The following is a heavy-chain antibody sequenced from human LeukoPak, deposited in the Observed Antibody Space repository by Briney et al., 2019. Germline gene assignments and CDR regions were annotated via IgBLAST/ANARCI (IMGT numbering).Heavy chain of an antibody. V-gene: IGHV4-39*01. CDR3: ARRGGSGRSFDY. CDR2: IYSSGT. CDR1: GGSISSNSYH. D-gene: IGHD3-10*01. J-gene: IGHJ4*02. Sequence: SETLSLTCTVSGGSISSNSYHWGWIRQPPGKGLEWIGNIYSSGTPYNPSLKSRVAISVDTSKNQFSLKMNSVTAADTAVYYCARRGGSGRSFDYWGQGTLVTVPS.